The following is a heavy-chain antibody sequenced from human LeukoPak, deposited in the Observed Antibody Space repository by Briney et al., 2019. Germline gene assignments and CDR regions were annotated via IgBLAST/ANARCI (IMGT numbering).Heavy chain of an antibody. CDR3: ARDVGSPGKRWLQLSC. D-gene: IGHD5-24*01. J-gene: IGHJ4*02. Sequence: GGSLRLSCAASGFTFSSYEMNWVRQAPGKGLEWVSYISSSGSTIYYAGSVKGRFTISRDNAKNSLYLQMNSLRAEDTAVYYCARDVGSPGKRWLQLSCWGQGTLVTVSS. CDR2: ISSSGSTI. CDR1: GFTFSSYE. V-gene: IGHV3-48*03.